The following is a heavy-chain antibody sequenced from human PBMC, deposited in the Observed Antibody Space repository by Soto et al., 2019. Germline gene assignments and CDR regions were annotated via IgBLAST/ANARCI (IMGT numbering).Heavy chain of an antibody. Sequence: QVQLVQSGAEVKKPGASVKVSCKASGYTFTGYYMHWVRQAPGQGLEWMGWINPNSGGTNYAQKFQGLVTMTRDTSISTAYMELSRLRSDDTAVYYCARGTSPTAAGEHIDYWGQGTLVTVSS. D-gene: IGHD6-13*01. CDR3: ARGTSPTAAGEHIDY. V-gene: IGHV1-2*04. CDR1: GYTFTGYY. J-gene: IGHJ4*02. CDR2: INPNSGGT.